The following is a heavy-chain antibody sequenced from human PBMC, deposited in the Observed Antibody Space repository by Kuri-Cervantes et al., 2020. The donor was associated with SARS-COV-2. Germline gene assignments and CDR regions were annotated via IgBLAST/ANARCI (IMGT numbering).Heavy chain of an antibody. V-gene: IGHV4-59*11. D-gene: IGHD3-3*01. Sequence: GSLRLSCNVSGGSISSHYWSWIRQPPGKGLEWIGYIYYSGSTNYNPSLKSRVTISVDTSKNQFSLKLSSVTAADTAVYYCARTSHYDFWSGHFIDYYCYYMDVWGKGTTVTVSS. CDR3: ARTSHYDFWSGHFIDYYCYYMDV. CDR1: GGSISSHY. CDR2: IYYSGST. J-gene: IGHJ6*03.